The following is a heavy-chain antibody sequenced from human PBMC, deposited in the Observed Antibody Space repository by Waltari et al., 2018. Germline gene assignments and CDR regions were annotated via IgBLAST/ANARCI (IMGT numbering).Heavy chain of an antibody. CDR2: FTSGGGGT. CDR3: ARDFRTTTTGDAFDV. V-gene: IGHV3-23*01. D-gene: IGHD1-1*01. CDR1: GFTFSSYS. Sequence: EVQLLESGGGLVQPGGSLRLSCVASGFTFSSYSMTWVRQAPGKGLEWVSTFTSGGGGTYCADSVKGRFTISRDDSKDTVYLQMDSLRADDAALYYCARDFRTTTTGDAFDVWGQGTVVTVSS. J-gene: IGHJ3*01.